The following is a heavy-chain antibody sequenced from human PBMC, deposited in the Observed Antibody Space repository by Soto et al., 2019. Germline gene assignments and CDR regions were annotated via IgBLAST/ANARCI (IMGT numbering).Heavy chain of an antibody. V-gene: IGHV3-9*01. Sequence: EVQLVESGGGLVQPGRSLRLSCAASGFTFDDSAMHWVRQAPGKGLEWVSSISWNSGSVGYADSVKGRFIISRDNAKNSLYLQMNSLRAEDTALYYCEKDGVGSSWYDGWFDPWGQGTLVTVSS. J-gene: IGHJ5*02. D-gene: IGHD6-13*01. CDR1: GFTFDDSA. CDR3: EKDGVGSSWYDGWFDP. CDR2: ISWNSGSV.